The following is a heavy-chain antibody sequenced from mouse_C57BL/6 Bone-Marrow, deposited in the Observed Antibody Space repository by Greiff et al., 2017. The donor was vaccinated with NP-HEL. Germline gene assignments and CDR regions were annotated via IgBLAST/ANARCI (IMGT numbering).Heavy chain of an antibody. CDR2: IYPRSGNT. CDR3: ARAISGWRRDY. Sequence: QVQLKESGAELARPGASVKLSCKASGYTFTSYGISWVKQRTGQGLEWIGEIYPRSGNTYYNEKFKGKATLTADKSSSTAYMELRSLTSEDSAVYFCARAISGWRRDYWGQGTTLTVSS. J-gene: IGHJ2*01. D-gene: IGHD3-2*02. CDR1: GYTFTSYG. V-gene: IGHV1-81*01.